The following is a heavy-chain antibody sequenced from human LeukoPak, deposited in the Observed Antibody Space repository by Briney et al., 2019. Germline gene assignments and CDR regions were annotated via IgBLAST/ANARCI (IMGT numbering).Heavy chain of an antibody. V-gene: IGHV4-4*02. CDR2: IYHSGST. D-gene: IGHD6-25*01. CDR1: GGSISSSNW. CDR3: ARYSSGLDWFDP. Sequence: SGTLSLTCAVSGGSISSSNWWSWVRQPPGKGLEWIGEIYHSGSTNYNPSLKSRVTISVDTSKNQFSLKLSSVTAADTAVYYCARYSSGLDWFDPWGQGTLVTVSS. J-gene: IGHJ5*02.